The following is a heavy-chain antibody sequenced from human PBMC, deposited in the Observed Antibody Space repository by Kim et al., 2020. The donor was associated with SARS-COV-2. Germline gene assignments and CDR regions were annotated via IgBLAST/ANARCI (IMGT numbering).Heavy chain of an antibody. CDR3: AKSLGDYDDVFDY. V-gene: IGHV3-23*01. CDR1: GFTFSSLA. CDR2: VSGSGGST. Sequence: GGSLRLSCAASGFTFSSLAMSWVRQAPGKGLEWVSSVSGSGGSTYYADSVKGRFTISRDNSKNTLYLQMNSLRAEDTALYYCAKSLGDYDDVFDYWGQGTLVSVSS. D-gene: IGHD4-17*01. J-gene: IGHJ4*02.